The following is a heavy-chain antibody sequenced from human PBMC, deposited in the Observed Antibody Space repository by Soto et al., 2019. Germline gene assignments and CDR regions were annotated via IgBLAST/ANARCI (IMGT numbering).Heavy chain of an antibody. D-gene: IGHD2-8*02. CDR1: GGSVSSGSYY. Sequence: QVQLQESGPGLVKPSETLSLTCTVSGGSVSSGSYYWSWIRQPPGKGLEWIGYIYYSGSTNYNPSLKSRVTISVDTSKNQFSLKLSSVTAADTAVYYCARGGVVYAIPASYWFDPWGQGTLVTVSS. CDR3: ARGGVVYAIPASYWFDP. J-gene: IGHJ5*02. CDR2: IYYSGST. V-gene: IGHV4-61*01.